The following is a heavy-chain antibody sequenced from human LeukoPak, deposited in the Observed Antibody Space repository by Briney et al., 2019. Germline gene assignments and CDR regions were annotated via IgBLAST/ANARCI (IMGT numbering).Heavy chain of an antibody. CDR1: GFTVSSNY. V-gene: IGHV3-66*01. D-gene: IGHD1-26*01. CDR3: ARDLFHSGSYQHSDY. Sequence: GGSLRLSCAASGFTVSSNYMSWVRQAPGKGLEWVSVIYSGGSTYYADSVKGRFTISRDNSKNTLYLQMNSLRAEDTAVYYCARDLFHSGSYQHSDYWGQGTLVTVSS. CDR2: IYSGGST. J-gene: IGHJ4*02.